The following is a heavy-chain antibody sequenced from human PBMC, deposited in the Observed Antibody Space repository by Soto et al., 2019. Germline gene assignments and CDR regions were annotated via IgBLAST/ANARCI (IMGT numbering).Heavy chain of an antibody. Sequence: SVKVSCKASGGTFSSYAISWLRQAPGQGLEWMGEIIPILGTANYAQKFQGRVTITADESTSTAYMELSSLRSEDTAVYYCARDRGPSSGYYPYWFDPWGQGTLVTVSS. CDR3: ARDRGPSSGYYPYWFDP. D-gene: IGHD3-22*01. CDR1: GGTFSSYA. CDR2: IIPILGTA. V-gene: IGHV1-69*13. J-gene: IGHJ5*02.